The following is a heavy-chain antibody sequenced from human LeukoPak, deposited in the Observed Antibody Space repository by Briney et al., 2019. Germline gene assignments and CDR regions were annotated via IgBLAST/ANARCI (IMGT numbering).Heavy chain of an antibody. D-gene: IGHD3-3*01. CDR2: IKQDGSEK. CDR3: ARVTDDFWSCYSRGWFDP. J-gene: IGHJ5*02. CDR1: GFTFSSIW. Sequence: PGGSLRLNCAASGFTFSSIWMSWVRQAPGKGLEGVANIKQDGSEKYYVDSVKGRFTISTDNAKNSLNLQMNSMRVEDTAVYYCARVTDDFWSCYSRGWFDPWGQGTLVTVSS. V-gene: IGHV3-7*01.